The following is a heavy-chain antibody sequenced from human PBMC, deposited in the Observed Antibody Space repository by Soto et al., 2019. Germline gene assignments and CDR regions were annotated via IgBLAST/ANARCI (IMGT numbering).Heavy chain of an antibody. CDR2: IYYTGNT. CDR3: ASEVSSTDGMDV. J-gene: IGHJ6*02. CDR1: GDSSVSSSSYY. V-gene: IGHV4-39*01. Sequence: TSETLSLTCTVSGDSSVSSSSYYWGWIRQPPGKVLEWIGSIYYTGNTFYSPSFRSRLTISVDTSKSQFSLKLRSVTAADTATYYCASEVSSTDGMDVWGQGTTVTVSS. D-gene: IGHD2-15*01.